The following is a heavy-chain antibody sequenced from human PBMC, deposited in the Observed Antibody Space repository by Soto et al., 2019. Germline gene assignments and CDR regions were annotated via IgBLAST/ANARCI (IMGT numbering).Heavy chain of an antibody. J-gene: IGHJ3*02. V-gene: IGHV3-30-3*01. Sequence: QVRLVESGGGVVQPGRSLRLSCVASGFTFSTYAMHWVRQAPGKGLEWVAVISGDGNTQFYADSMEGRFTISRDNSKNTLHLQMNSLRPEDTAVYYCARSNRIQNLELRWPFDIWGQGTMVTVSS. CDR1: GFTFSTYA. CDR3: ARSNRIQNLELRWPFDI. CDR2: ISGDGNTQ. D-gene: IGHD1-7*01.